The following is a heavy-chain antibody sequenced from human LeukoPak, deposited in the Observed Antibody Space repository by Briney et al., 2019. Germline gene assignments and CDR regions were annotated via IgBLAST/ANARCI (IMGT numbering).Heavy chain of an antibody. CDR2: INPNSGGT. CDR1: GYTFTGYY. D-gene: IGHD5-24*01. CDR3: ARVEMATVLWFDP. J-gene: IGHJ5*02. Sequence: ASVKVSCKASGYTFTGYYMHWVRQAPGQGLEWMGWINPNSGGTNYAQKFQGRVTMTRDTSISTAYMELSRLGSDDTAVYYCARVEMATVLWFDPWGQGTLVTVSS. V-gene: IGHV1-2*02.